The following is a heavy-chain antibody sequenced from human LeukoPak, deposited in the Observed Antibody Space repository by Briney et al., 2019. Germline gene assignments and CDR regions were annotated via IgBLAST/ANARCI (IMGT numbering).Heavy chain of an antibody. J-gene: IGHJ4*02. CDR2: IWYDGSNK. Sequence: GGSLRLSCVASGFTFSSYGMHWVRQAPGKGLEWVAVIWYDGSNKYYADSVKGRFTISRDNSKNTLYLQMNSLRAEDTAVYYCARESIAVAGNFDYWGQGTLVTVSS. CDR3: ARESIAVAGNFDY. V-gene: IGHV3-33*01. CDR1: GFTFSSYG. D-gene: IGHD6-19*01.